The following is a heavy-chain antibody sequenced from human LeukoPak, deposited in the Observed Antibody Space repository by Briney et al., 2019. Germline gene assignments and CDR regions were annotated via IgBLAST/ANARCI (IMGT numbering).Heavy chain of an antibody. V-gene: IGHV4-34*01. CDR1: GGSFSGYY. Sequence: PSETLSLTCAVYGGSFSGYYWSWIRQPPGKGLEWIGEINHSGSTNYNPSLKSPVTISVDTSKNQFSLKLSSVTAADTAVYYCARKVTTRALDIWGQGTMVTVSS. CDR3: ARKVTTRALDI. J-gene: IGHJ3*02. CDR2: INHSGST. D-gene: IGHD4-17*01.